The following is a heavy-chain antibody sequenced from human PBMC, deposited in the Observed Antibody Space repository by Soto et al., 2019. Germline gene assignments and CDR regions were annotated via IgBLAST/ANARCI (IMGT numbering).Heavy chain of an antibody. V-gene: IGHV3-73*01. CDR1: GFTFSDSS. CDR2: IRSKANNYAK. CDR3: TRGDFVLVPAAEDAFDI. Sequence: EVQLVESGGALVQPGGSLKLSCTASGFTFSDSSIHWVRQASGEGLEWVGRIRSKANNYAKGYAASVKGRVSVSRDDSKNPAYLQMNSLQPEDTAIYYCTRGDFVLVPAAEDAFDIWGQGTTVIVSS. D-gene: IGHD2-2*01. J-gene: IGHJ3*02.